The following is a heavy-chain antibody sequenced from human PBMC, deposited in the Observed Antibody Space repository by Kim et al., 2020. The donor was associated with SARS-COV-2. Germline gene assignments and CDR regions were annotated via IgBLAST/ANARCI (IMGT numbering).Heavy chain of an antibody. V-gene: IGHV4-59*01. Sequence: SETLSLTCTVSGGSISSYYWSWIRQPPGKGLEWIGYIYYSGSTNYNPSLKSRVTISVDTSKNQFSLKLSSVTAADTAVYYCARAAGGNVPAYFDYWGQGTLVTVSS. CDR1: GGSISSYY. J-gene: IGHJ4*02. D-gene: IGHD2-15*01. CDR3: ARAAGGNVPAYFDY. CDR2: IYYSGST.